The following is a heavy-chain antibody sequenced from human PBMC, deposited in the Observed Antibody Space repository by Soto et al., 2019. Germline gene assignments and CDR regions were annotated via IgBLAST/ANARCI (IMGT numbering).Heavy chain of an antibody. CDR1: GFTFSSYG. J-gene: IGHJ3*02. D-gene: IGHD3-3*01. Sequence: QVQLVESGGGVVQPGRSLRLSCAASGFTFSSYGMHWVRQAPGKGLEWVAVISYDGSNKYYADSVKGRFTISRDNSKNTLYLPMNSLRAEDTAVYYFAILTIVGVVVDSFDIWGRGTMVTVSS. CDR2: ISYDGSNK. CDR3: AILTIVGVVVDSFDI. V-gene: IGHV3-30*03.